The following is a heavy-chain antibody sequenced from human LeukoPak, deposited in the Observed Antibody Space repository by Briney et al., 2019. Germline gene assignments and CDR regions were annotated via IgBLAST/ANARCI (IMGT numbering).Heavy chain of an antibody. D-gene: IGHD3-3*01. CDR2: ISAYNGNT. CDR3: ARHSYYDFWSGYVAFDI. V-gene: IGHV1-18*01. J-gene: IGHJ3*02. CDR1: GYTFTSYG. Sequence: ASVKVSCKASGYTFTSYGISWVRQAPGQGLEWMGWISAYNGNTNYAQKLQGRVTMTTDTSTSTAYMELRSLRSDDTAVYYCARHSYYDFWSGYVAFDIWGQGTMVTVSS.